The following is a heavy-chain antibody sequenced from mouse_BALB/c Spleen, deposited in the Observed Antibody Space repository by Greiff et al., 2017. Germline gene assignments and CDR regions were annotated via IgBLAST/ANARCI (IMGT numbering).Heavy chain of an antibody. CDR1: GFTFSNYW. CDR2: IRLKSNNYAT. CDR3: TRPVYYYAMDY. Sequence: EVHLVESGGGLVQPGGSMKLSCVASGFTFSNYWMNWVRQSPEKGLEWVAEIRLKSNNYATHYAESVKGRFTISRDDSKSSVYLQMNNLRAEDTGIYYCTRPVYYYAMDYWGQGTSVTVSS. J-gene: IGHJ4*01. V-gene: IGHV6-6*02.